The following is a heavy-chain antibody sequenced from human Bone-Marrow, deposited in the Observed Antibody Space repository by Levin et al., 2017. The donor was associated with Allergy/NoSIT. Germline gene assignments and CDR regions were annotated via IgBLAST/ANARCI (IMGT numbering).Heavy chain of an antibody. CDR2: INPNSGDT. CDR1: GYTFTGYY. D-gene: IGHD3-3*01. V-gene: IGHV1-2*02. CDR3: ARERSITIFGVVPTNTFDY. Sequence: ASVKVSCKASGYTFTGYYLHWVRQAPGQGLEWMGWINPNSGDTNSAQKFQGRVTMTRDTSITTAYLALRRLTSDDTAVYYWARERSITIFGVVPTNTFDYWGQGTLVTVSS. J-gene: IGHJ4*02.